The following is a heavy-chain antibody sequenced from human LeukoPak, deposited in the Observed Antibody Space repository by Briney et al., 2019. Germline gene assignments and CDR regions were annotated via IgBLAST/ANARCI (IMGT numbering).Heavy chain of an antibody. V-gene: IGHV4-38-2*01. Sequence: SETLSLTCAVSGYSISSGYYWGWIRQPPGKGLEWIGSIYHSGSTYYNPSLKSRVTMSVDTSKNQFSLKLSSVTAADTAVYYCARAEVGASPYSDYWGQGTLVTVSS. CDR1: GYSISSGYY. D-gene: IGHD1-26*01. CDR2: IYHSGST. J-gene: IGHJ4*02. CDR3: ARAEVGASPYSDY.